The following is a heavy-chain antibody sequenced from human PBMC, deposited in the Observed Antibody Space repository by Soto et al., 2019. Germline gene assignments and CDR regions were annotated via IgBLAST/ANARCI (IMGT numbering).Heavy chain of an antibody. CDR1: GYTFTSYG. CDR3: ARASGSYYIDY. Sequence: ASVKVSCKASGYTFTSYGMHWVRQAPGQRLEWMGWINAGNGNTKYSQKFQGRVTITRDTSASTAYMELSSLRSEDTAVYYCARASGSYYIDYWGQGTLVTVSS. CDR2: INAGNGNT. V-gene: IGHV1-3*01. D-gene: IGHD3-10*01. J-gene: IGHJ4*02.